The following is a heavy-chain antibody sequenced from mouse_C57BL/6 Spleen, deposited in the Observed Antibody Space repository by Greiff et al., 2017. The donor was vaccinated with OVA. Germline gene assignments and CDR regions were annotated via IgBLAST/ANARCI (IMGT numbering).Heavy chain of an antibody. J-gene: IGHJ2*01. CDR3: ARRALYGNYFDY. V-gene: IGHV2-2*01. Sequence: VQRVESGPGLVQPSQSLSITCTVSGFSLTSYGVHWVRQSPGKGLEWLGVIWSGGSTDYNAAFISRLSISKDNSKSQVFFKMNSLQADDTAIYYCARRALYGNYFDYWGQGTTLTVSS. D-gene: IGHD2-1*01. CDR2: IWSGGST. CDR1: GFSLTSYG.